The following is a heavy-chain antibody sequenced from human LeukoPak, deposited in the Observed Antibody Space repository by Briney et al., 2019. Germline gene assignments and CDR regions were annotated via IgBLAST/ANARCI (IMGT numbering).Heavy chain of an antibody. D-gene: IGHD6-19*01. J-gene: IGHJ4*02. CDR2: IYYSGST. CDR3: ARLTVAGLDY. V-gene: IGHV4-61*08. CDR1: GGSISSGGYS. Sequence: SETLSLTCAVSGGSISSGGYSWSWIRQPPGKGLEWIGYIYYSGSTNYNPSLKSRVTISVDTSKNQFSLKLSSVTAADTAVYYCARLTVAGLDYWGQGTLVTVSS.